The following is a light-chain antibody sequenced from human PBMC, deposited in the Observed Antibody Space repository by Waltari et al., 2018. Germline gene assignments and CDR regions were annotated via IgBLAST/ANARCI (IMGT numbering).Light chain of an antibody. J-gene: IGLJ3*02. CDR2: DVS. V-gene: IGLV2-14*03. CDR1: SSDVGSYNS. CDR3: SSQSSNNVVL. Sequence: QSALTQPASVSGSPGQSITISCTGTSSDVGSYNSVSWYQDHPGQGPKVIIYDVSDRPSRVSARFSGSKSGNTASLIISGLQAEDEADYYCSSQSSNNVVLFGGGTKVTVL.